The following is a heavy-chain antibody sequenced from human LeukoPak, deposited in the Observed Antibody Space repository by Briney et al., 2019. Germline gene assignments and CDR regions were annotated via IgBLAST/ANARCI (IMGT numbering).Heavy chain of an antibody. Sequence: ASVKVSCKASGYSFTDYYMHWVRQAPGQGPEWMGWINPKSGGTEYAQKFHGRVTMTRDTSITTAYMELSGLKFDDTAVYYCARDAMSDYWGQGTLVTVSP. D-gene: IGHD2-2*01. V-gene: IGHV1-2*02. CDR3: ARDAMSDY. J-gene: IGHJ4*02. CDR2: INPKSGGT. CDR1: GYSFTDYY.